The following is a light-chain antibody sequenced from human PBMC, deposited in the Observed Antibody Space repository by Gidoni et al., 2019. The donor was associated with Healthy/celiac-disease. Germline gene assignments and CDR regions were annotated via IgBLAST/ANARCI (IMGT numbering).Light chain of an antibody. Sequence: DIQMTQFPSTLSASVRYILTIPCRASQSISSWLGWYQQKRGKAPKLLIYDATSLESGVPSRFSGSGSGTEFTLTISSLQPDDFATYYCQQYNSYPYTFGQGTKLEIK. V-gene: IGKV1-5*01. CDR2: DAT. CDR1: QSISSW. CDR3: QQYNSYPYT. J-gene: IGKJ2*01.